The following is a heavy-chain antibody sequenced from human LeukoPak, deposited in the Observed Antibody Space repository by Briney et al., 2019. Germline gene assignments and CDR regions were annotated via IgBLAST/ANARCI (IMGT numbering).Heavy chain of an antibody. V-gene: IGHV1-18*01. Sequence: ASVKVSCKASGYTFTSYGISWVRQAPGQGLEWMGWISAYNGNTNYAQKVQGRVTMTTDTSTSTAYMELRSLRSDDTAVYYCAREGLIDSSGYYPPDYFDYWGQGTLVTVSS. CDR2: ISAYNGNT. D-gene: IGHD3-22*01. CDR1: GYTFTSYG. CDR3: AREGLIDSSGYYPPDYFDY. J-gene: IGHJ4*02.